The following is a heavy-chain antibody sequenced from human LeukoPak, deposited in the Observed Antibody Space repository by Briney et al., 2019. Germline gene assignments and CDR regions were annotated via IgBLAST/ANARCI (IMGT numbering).Heavy chain of an antibody. CDR2: IGSSSSYI. Sequence: GGSLRLSCAASGLTFSSYSMNWVRQAPGKGLEWVSSIGSSSSYIYYADSVKGRFTISRDNAKNSLYLQMNSLRAEDTAVYYCARDLGRQLWLLDYYGMDVWGQGTTVTVSS. V-gene: IGHV3-21*01. J-gene: IGHJ6*02. CDR1: GLTFSSYS. D-gene: IGHD5-18*01. CDR3: ARDLGRQLWLLDYYGMDV.